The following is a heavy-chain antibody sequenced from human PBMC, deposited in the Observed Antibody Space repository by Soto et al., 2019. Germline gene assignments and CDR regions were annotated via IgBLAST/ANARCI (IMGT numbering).Heavy chain of an antibody. CDR1: GFSLPTDRVG. D-gene: IGHD1-26*01. V-gene: IGHV2-5*02. J-gene: IGHJ4*02. Sequence: QITLKESGPTLVKPTQTLTLTCTFSGFSLPTDRVGVGWIRQPPGKALEWLAVIYWDDSKTYRPSLQSRLTITKDPSKNQVALTMTDMDPVDTATYYCAHAYGGRSLYWGQGTLVTVSS. CDR2: IYWDDSK. CDR3: AHAYGGRSLY.